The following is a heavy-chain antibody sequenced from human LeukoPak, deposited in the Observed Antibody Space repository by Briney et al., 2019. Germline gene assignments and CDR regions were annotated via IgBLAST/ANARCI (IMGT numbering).Heavy chain of an antibody. CDR3: ARGIRF. V-gene: IGHV1-8*02. J-gene: IGHJ3*01. CDR2: MSPSTGDT. CDR1: GYTFTSYY. Sequence: ASVKVSCKASGYTFTSYYMHWVRQATGQGLEWMGWMSPSTGDTGYAQTFQGRVTMTRDTSISTAYMELTSLISDDTAVYYCARGIRFWGQGTLVTVAS. D-gene: IGHD3-16*02.